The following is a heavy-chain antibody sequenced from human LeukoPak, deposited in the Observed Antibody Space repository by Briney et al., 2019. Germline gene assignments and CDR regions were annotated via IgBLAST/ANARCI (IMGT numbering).Heavy chain of an antibody. CDR2: INPNSGGI. V-gene: IGHV1-2*02. J-gene: IGHJ5*02. Sequence: ASVKVSCKASGYTFTGYYMHWVRQAPGQGLEWMGWINPNSGGINYAQKFQGRVTMTRDTSISTAYMELSRLRSDDTAVYYCGRTRGYCSSTSCYSGWFDPWGQGTLVTVSS. D-gene: IGHD2-2*01. CDR3: GRTRGYCSSTSCYSGWFDP. CDR1: GYTFTGYY.